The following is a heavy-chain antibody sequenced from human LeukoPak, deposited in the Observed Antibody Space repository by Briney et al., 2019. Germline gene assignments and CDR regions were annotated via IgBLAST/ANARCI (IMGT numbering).Heavy chain of an antibody. V-gene: IGHV3-9*01. CDR1: GFTLDDYA. CDR2: ISWNSGSI. CDR3: AKAVADDYFDY. D-gene: IGHD5-12*01. Sequence: PGGSLRLSCAASGFTLDDYAMHWVRQAPGKGLEWVSGISWNSGSIGYADSVKGRFTISRDNAKNSLYLQMNSLRAEDTALYYCAKAVADDYFDYWGQGTLVTVSS. J-gene: IGHJ4*02.